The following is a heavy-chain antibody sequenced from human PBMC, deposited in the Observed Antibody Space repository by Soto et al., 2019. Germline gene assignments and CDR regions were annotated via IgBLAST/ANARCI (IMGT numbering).Heavy chain of an antibody. Sequence: EVQLLESGGGLVQPGGSLRLSCAASGFTFSSYAMSWVHQAPGKGLEWVSAISGSGGSTYYADSVKGRFTISRDNSKNTLYLQMNSLRAEDTAVYYCAKGHLLLRYFKQWGQGTLVTVSS. V-gene: IGHV3-23*01. CDR2: ISGSGGST. CDR3: AKGHLLLRYFKQ. J-gene: IGHJ4*02. CDR1: GFTFSSYA. D-gene: IGHD3-9*01.